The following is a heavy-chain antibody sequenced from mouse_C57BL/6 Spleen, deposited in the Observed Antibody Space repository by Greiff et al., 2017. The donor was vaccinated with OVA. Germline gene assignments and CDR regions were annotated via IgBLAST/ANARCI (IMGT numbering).Heavy chain of an antibody. CDR1: GYTFTSYW. J-gene: IGHJ1*03. CDR2: IYPGSGST. V-gene: IGHV1-55*01. CDR3: ARCGAAQAVYFCV. Sequence: QVQLQQPGAELVKPGASVKMSCKASGYTFTSYWITWVKQRPGQGLEWIGDIYPGSGSTNYNEKFKSKATLTVDTSSSTAYMQLSSLTSEDYAVYYCARCGAAQAVYFCVWGTGPTVSVSS. D-gene: IGHD3-2*02.